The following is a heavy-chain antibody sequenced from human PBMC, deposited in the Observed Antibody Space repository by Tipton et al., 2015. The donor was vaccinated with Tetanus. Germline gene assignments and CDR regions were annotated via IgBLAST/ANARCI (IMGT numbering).Heavy chain of an antibody. Sequence: TLSLTCTVSGASLRGGDYYWSWIRQPPGKGLEWIGYIYYSGSTNYNPSLKSRVTISVDTSKNQFSLKLSSVTAADTAVYYCARGTGDYWGQGTLVTVSS. CDR3: ARGTGDY. CDR2: IYYSGST. D-gene: IGHD1-14*01. V-gene: IGHV4-61*08. J-gene: IGHJ4*02. CDR1: GASLRGGDYY.